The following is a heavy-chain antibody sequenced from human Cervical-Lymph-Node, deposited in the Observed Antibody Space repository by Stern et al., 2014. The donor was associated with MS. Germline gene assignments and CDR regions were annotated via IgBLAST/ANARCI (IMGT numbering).Heavy chain of an antibody. CDR1: GYTFTGNY. V-gene: IGHV1-2*02. CDR2: INPNSGDT. Sequence: QDQLVQSGAEVKKPGASVKVSCKASGYTFTGNYLHWVRQAPGQGLEWMGWINPNSGDTLSTQKFQGRVTMTRDTSISTAYMDLNRLTSDDTAIYYCARGRFVTRGGLDSWGQGTLVTVSS. D-gene: IGHD3-16*01. J-gene: IGHJ4*02. CDR3: ARGRFVTRGGLDS.